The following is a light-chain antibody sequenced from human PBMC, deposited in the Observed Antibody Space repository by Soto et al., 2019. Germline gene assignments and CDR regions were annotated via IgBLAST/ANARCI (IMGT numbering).Light chain of an antibody. Sequence: DIQMTQSPATLSVSVGERVTITCRASQSISSWLAWYQQKPGKAPKLLIYKASSLESGVPSRFSGSGSGTEFTLTISSLQPDDFATYYCQKYYSYWTFGQGTKVDI. CDR3: QKYYSYWT. CDR1: QSISSW. J-gene: IGKJ1*01. CDR2: KAS. V-gene: IGKV1-5*03.